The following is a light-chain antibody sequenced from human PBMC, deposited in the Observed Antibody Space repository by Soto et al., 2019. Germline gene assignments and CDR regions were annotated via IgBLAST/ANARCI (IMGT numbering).Light chain of an antibody. Sequence: IQMTQSPSSLPASVGDRVTITCRASQSIASYLNWYQQKPGKAPKLLIYAASRLQNGVPSRFSGSGSGTDFTLTITNLQPEDFASYYCQQSYSILWTFGHGTQVDIK. CDR3: QQSYSILWT. CDR2: AAS. V-gene: IGKV1-39*01. CDR1: QSIASY. J-gene: IGKJ1*01.